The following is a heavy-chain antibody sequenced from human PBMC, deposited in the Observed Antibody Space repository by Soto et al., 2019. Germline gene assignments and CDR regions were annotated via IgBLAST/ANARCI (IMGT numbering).Heavy chain of an antibody. CDR3: ARNDGAYYYYGMDV. V-gene: IGHV3-33*01. D-gene: IGHD1-1*01. Sequence: QVQLVESGGGVVQPGRSLRLSCAASGFTFSSYGMHWVRQAPGKGLEWVAVIWYDGSNKYYADSVKGRFTISRDNSKNTLYLQVNSLRAEDTAVYYCARNDGAYYYYGMDVWGQGTTVTVSS. J-gene: IGHJ6*02. CDR2: IWYDGSNK. CDR1: GFTFSSYG.